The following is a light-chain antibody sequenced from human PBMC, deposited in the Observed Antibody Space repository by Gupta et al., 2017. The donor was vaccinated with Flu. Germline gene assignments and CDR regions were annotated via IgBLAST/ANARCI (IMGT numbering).Light chain of an antibody. CDR2: GAS. Sequence: EITQSPATLSVSPGERATLSCRASQSVNSNLAWYQQKPGQTPRLLIIGASTRATGIPARFSGSGSGTEFTLAISSLQSEDFAVYYCQQYNNWPRTFGQGTKVEIK. CDR3: QQYNNWPRT. CDR1: QSVNSN. J-gene: IGKJ1*01. V-gene: IGKV3-15*01.